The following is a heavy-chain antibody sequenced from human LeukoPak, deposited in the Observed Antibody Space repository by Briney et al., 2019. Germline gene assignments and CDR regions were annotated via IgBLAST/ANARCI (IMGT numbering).Heavy chain of an antibody. CDR2: IKEDGSEK. D-gene: IGHD2-21*01. CDR1: GFTLSSYW. J-gene: IGHJ4*02. Sequence: PGGSLRLSCAASGFTLSSYWMSWVRQAPGQGLEWVANIKEDGSEKNFVDSVKGRFTISSDNAKNSLYLQMDSLRADDTAVYYCATYRGLDFGGQGTLVTVSS. V-gene: IGHV3-7*01. CDR3: ATYRGLDF.